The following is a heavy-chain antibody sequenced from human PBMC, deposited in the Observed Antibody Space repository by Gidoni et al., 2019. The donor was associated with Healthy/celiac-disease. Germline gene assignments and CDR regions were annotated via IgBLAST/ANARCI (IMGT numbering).Heavy chain of an antibody. CDR3: ARGRKQLRGYYYYYYMDV. CDR1: GGSFSGYY. D-gene: IGHD1-1*01. J-gene: IGHJ6*03. Sequence: QVQLQQWGAGLLKPSETLSLTCAVYGGSFSGYYWSWIRQPPGKGLEWIGEINHSGSTNYNPSLKSRVTISVDTSKNQFSLKLSSVTAADTAVYYCARGRKQLRGYYYYYYMDVWGKGTTVTVSS. V-gene: IGHV4-34*01. CDR2: INHSGST.